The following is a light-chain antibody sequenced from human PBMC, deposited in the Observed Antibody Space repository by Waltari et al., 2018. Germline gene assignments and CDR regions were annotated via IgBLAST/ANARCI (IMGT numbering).Light chain of an antibody. Sequence: DIVLTQSPATLSLSPGERATLSCRASQSIHNYLAWYQQKPGQAPRLLIYDTSNRATGISARFSGSGFGTDFTLTISSLEPEDFAVYYCQHRRNWPLTFGGGTKVEIK. CDR1: QSIHNY. V-gene: IGKV3-11*01. CDR2: DTS. CDR3: QHRRNWPLT. J-gene: IGKJ4*01.